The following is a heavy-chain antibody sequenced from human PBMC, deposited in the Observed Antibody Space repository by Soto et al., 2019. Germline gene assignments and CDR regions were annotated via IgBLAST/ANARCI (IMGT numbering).Heavy chain of an antibody. D-gene: IGHD6-19*01. J-gene: IGHJ5*02. CDR2: ISPDGLNK. CDR1: RFSFNRYS. Sequence: GGSLKLSCTTPRFSFNRYSMYWFRQPPGEVLVCVAVISPDGLNKLYADSWKGRVTVSRDNSNHSLDLQLNSLRGEDTFLFYCARDMYSSDYFVKWFEPWGQGTLVTVSS. CDR3: ARDMYSSDYFVKWFEP. V-gene: IGHV3-30*04.